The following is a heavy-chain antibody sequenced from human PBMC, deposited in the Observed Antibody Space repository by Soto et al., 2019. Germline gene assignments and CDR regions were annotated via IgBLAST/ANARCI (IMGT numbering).Heavy chain of an antibody. V-gene: IGHV4-34*01. CDR2: INHSGST. Sequence: SETLSLTCAVYGGSFSGYYWSWIRQPPGKGLEWIGEINHSGSTNYNPSLKSRVTISVDTSKNQFSLKLSSVTAADTAVYYCARGPKDYDFWSGYYTGLDYWGQGTLVTVSS. CDR3: ARGPKDYDFWSGYYTGLDY. D-gene: IGHD3-3*01. J-gene: IGHJ4*02. CDR1: GGSFSGYY.